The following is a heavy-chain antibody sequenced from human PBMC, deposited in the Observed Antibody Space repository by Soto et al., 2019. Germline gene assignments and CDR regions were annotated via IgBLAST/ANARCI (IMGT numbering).Heavy chain of an antibody. CDR3: AREINWNYKYYYYMDV. CDR2: MNPNSGNT. J-gene: IGHJ6*03. V-gene: IGHV1-8*01. CDR1: GYTFTSYD. Sequence: ASVKVSCKASGYTFTSYDINWVRQATGQGLEWMGWMNPNSGNTGYAQKFQGRVTMTRNTSISTAYMELSSLRSEDTAVYYCAREINWNYKYYYYMDVWGKGTTVTVSS. D-gene: IGHD1-7*01.